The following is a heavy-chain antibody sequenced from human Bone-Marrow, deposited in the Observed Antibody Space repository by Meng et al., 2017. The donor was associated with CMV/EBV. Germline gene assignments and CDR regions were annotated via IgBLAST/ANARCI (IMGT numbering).Heavy chain of an antibody. J-gene: IGHJ4*02. CDR2: IKSKTDGGTT. Sequence: GESLKISCAASGFTFSSYSMNWVRQAPGKGLEWVGRIKSKTDGGTTDYAAPVKGRFTISRDDSKNTLYLQMNSLKTEDTAVYYCTTGQGGYSGYLFDYWGQGTLVTVSS. D-gene: IGHD5-12*01. CDR3: TTGQGGYSGYLFDY. CDR1: GFTFSSYS. V-gene: IGHV3-15*01.